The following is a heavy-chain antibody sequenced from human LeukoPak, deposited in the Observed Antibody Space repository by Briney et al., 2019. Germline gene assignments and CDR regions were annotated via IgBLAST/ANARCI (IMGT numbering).Heavy chain of an antibody. CDR1: GYTFTSYG. D-gene: IGHD6-19*01. CDR2: MNPNSGAT. Sequence: ASVKVSCKASGYTFTSYGISWVRQAPGQGLEWMGWMNPNSGATKYAQKFQGRVTMTRDTSISTAYMELSRLRSDDTAVYYCARIVWQWLYFDYWGQGTLVTVSS. CDR3: ARIVWQWLYFDY. J-gene: IGHJ4*02. V-gene: IGHV1-2*02.